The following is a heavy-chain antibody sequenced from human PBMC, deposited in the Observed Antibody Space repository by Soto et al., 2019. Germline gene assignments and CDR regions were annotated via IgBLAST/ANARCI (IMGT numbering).Heavy chain of an antibody. CDR1: GGSISSYY. CDR3: AIDVATYWFDP. D-gene: IGHD2-15*01. V-gene: IGHV4-59*01. J-gene: IGHJ5*02. CDR2: IYYSGST. Sequence: SETLSLTCTVSGGSISSYYWSWIRQPPGKGLEWIGYIYYSGSTNYNPSLKSRVTISVDTSKNQFSLKLSSVTAADTAVYYCAIDVATYWFDPWGQGTLVTVSS.